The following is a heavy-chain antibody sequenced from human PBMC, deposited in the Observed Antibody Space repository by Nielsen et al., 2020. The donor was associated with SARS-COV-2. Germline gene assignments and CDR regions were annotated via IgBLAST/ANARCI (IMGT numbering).Heavy chain of an antibody. J-gene: IGHJ4*02. CDR2: IIPIFGTA. CDR1: GGTFISYA. CDR3: ARRYSSGRGMYYFDY. Sequence: SVKVSCKASGGTFISYAISWVRQAPGQGLEWMGGIIPIFGTANYAQKFQGRVTITADESTSTAYMELSSLRSEDTAVYYCARRYSSGRGMYYFDYWGQGTLVTVSS. V-gene: IGHV1-69*13. D-gene: IGHD6-19*01.